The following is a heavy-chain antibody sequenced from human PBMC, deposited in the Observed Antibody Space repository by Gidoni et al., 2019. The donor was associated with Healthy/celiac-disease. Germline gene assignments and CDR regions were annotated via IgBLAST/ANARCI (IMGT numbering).Heavy chain of an antibody. V-gene: IGHV1-69*01. CDR1: GGTFSSYA. CDR3: ARADSSGDNYYYYGMDV. Sequence: QVQLVQSGAEVKKPGSSVKVSCKASGGTFSSYAISWVRQAPGQGIEWMGGIIPIFGTANYAQKFQGRVTITADESTSTAYMELSSLRSEDTAVYYCARADSSGDNYYYYGMDVWGQGTTVTVSS. D-gene: IGHD3-22*01. J-gene: IGHJ6*02. CDR2: IIPIFGTA.